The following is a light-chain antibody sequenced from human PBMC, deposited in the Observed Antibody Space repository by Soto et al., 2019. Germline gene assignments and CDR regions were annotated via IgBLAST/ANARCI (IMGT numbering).Light chain of an antibody. CDR2: GAS. CDR1: PSVRSRS. V-gene: IGKV3-20*01. CDR3: QQYDTSSLT. Sequence: ENVLTQSPGTLSLSPGEGATLSYRASPSVRSRSVAWYQQRPGQAPRLLIYGASNRATGIPDRFGGSVSGTDFTLTISRLEPEDFAVYYCQQYDTSSLTFGGGTKVEIK. J-gene: IGKJ4*01.